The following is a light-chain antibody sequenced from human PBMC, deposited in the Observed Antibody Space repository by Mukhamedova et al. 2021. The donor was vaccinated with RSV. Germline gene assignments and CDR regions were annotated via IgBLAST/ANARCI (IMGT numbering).Light chain of an antibody. Sequence: SLLHSNTYNYLNWYLQKPGQSPQLLIYLGSNRASGVPDRFSAVGSGTDFTLKITRVEAGDVGVYYCMQALQTPFTFGPGTKVEIK. J-gene: IGKJ3*01. CDR1: SLLHSNTYNY. CDR3: MQALQTPFT. V-gene: IGKV2-28*01. CDR2: LGS.